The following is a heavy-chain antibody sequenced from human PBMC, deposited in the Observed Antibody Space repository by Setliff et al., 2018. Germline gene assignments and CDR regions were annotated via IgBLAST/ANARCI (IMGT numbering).Heavy chain of an antibody. D-gene: IGHD5-18*01. J-gene: IGHJ6*02. CDR1: GFSFGDYA. Sequence: GGSLRLSCTTSGFSFGDYAITWVRQAPGKGLEWVGFIKSKAYGGTTEYAASVKGRFTISRDYSRDIAYVQMNSLKTEDTAVYYCTRDSYGSYYYGMDVWGQGTTVTVSS. CDR2: IKSKAYGGTT. CDR3: TRDSYGSYYYGMDV. V-gene: IGHV3-49*04.